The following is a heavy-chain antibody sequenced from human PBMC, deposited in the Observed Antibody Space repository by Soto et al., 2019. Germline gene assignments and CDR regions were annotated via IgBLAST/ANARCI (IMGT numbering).Heavy chain of an antibody. CDR3: ARDKDDIVVVPAAMEAYYYYYMDV. CDR1: GYTFTSYG. Sequence: ASVKVSCKASGYTFTSYGISWVRQAPGQGLEWMGWISAYNGNTNYAQKLQGRVTMTTDTSTSTAYMELRSLRSDDTAVYYCARDKDDIVVVPAAMEAYYYYYMDVWGKGTTVTVSS. J-gene: IGHJ6*03. CDR2: ISAYNGNT. V-gene: IGHV1-18*01. D-gene: IGHD2-2*01.